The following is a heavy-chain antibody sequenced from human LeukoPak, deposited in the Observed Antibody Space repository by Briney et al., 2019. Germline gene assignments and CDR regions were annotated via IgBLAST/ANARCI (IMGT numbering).Heavy chain of an antibody. CDR3: ARVDSAEKRDFDY. CDR1: GFTFSNYW. CDR2: IKEGGSEK. Sequence: GGSLRLSCAASGFTFSNYWMTWVRQAPGKGLEWVANIKEGGSEKYYVDSVKGRFTISRDNAKNSAFLQVNSLRAEDTAVYYCARVDSAEKRDFDYWGQGTLVTVSS. V-gene: IGHV3-7*01. D-gene: IGHD3-22*01. J-gene: IGHJ4*02.